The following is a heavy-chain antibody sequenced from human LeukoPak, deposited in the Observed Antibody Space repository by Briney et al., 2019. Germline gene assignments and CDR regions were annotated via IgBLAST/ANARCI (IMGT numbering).Heavy chain of an antibody. J-gene: IGHJ3*01. V-gene: IGHV2-5*02. D-gene: IGHD3-16*01. CDR1: GFSLNNSGEG. Sequence: ESGPTLLNPTHTLTLTCTFSGFSLNNSGEGVAWIRQPPRKALEWLALIYWDDDKRFSSSLDNRLSISRDTSKSQVVLTMTNMKPVDPGPYFCVHKSPLAFYSHRDVITGVGFGAFDFWGQGVLVTVSS. CDR2: IYWDDDK. CDR3: VHKSPLAFYSHRDVITGVGFGAFDF.